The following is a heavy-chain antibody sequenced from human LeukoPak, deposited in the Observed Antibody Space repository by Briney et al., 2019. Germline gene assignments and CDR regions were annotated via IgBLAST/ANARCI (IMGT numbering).Heavy chain of an antibody. V-gene: IGHV3-7*01. CDR2: IRPDGSDK. Sequence: GGSLRLSCAASGFTFGSFWMNWVRLAPGRGLEWLANIRPDGSDKYYVDSVKGRFTISRDNGKNLVYLEMNSLRVEDTAVYYCSGRDSSRNPWAYWGQGTLVSVSS. J-gene: IGHJ4*02. D-gene: IGHD2-2*01. CDR3: SGRDSSRNPWAY. CDR1: GFTFGSFW.